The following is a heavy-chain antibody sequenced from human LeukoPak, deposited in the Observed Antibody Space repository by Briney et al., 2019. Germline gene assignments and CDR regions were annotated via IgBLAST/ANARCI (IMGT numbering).Heavy chain of an antibody. V-gene: IGHV3-11*01. CDR3: AKEGGYGELSSYFDY. Sequence: GGSLRLSCAASGFTFSDYYMSWIRQAPGKGLEWVSYISGSSSTIYYADSVKGRFTISRDNSKNTLYLQMNSLRAEDTAVYYCAKEGGYGELSSYFDYWGQGTLVTVSS. CDR2: ISGSSSTI. CDR1: GFTFSDYY. D-gene: IGHD3-16*02. J-gene: IGHJ4*02.